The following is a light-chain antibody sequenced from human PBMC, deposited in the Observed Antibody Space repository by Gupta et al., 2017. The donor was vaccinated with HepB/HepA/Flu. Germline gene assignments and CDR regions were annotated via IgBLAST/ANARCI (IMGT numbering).Light chain of an antibody. CDR3: QQYNNGPPWT. CDR1: QRVSSN. CDR2: GAS. J-gene: IGKJ1*01. Sequence: IVMTQSPATLSVSPGARATLSCRARQRVSSNLAWYQQKPCQAPRLLIYGASTRATGIPTRFSGSGSWTEFTLTISILQSEDFAIYYCQQYNNGPPWTFGQGTKVGIK. V-gene: IGKV3-15*01.